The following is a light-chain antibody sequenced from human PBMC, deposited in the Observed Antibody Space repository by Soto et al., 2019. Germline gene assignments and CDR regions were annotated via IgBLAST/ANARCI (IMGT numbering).Light chain of an antibody. V-gene: IGKV3-11*01. CDR1: QSVSSY. J-gene: IGKJ5*01. CDR3: QQRSNWIT. CDR2: DAS. Sequence: EIVLTQSPATLSLSPGERATLSCRASQSVSSYLAWYQQKPGQAPRLLIYDASNRATGIPARFSGSGSGTDFTLTISSLEPEDFAVYYWQQRSNWITFRQGTRLEIK.